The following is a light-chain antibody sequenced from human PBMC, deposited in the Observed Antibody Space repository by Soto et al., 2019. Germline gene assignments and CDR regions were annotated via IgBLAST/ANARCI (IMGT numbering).Light chain of an antibody. Sequence: QSVLTQPPSASGSPGQSVTISCTGTSSDVGGCIFVSWYQQHPGKAPKLMIYVVNKRPSGAPDRFSGSKSDSTGSLTVSGLQAEDEADYYCVSYAGGTYVCGTGTKVTV. J-gene: IGLJ1*01. CDR3: VSYAGGTYV. V-gene: IGLV2-8*01. CDR2: VVN. CDR1: SSDVGGCIF.